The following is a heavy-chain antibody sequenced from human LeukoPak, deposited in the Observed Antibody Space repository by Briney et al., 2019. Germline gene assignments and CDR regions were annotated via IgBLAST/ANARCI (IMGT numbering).Heavy chain of an antibody. Sequence: PGGSLRLSCAASGFSFSSYGMYWVRQAQGKGLEWVAVIWYDGSSKYYGDSVKGRFTISRDNSKNTVYLEMHSLRAEDTSVYYCARSSKQLGTFDYWGQGTLVTVSS. CDR3: ARSSKQLGTFDY. CDR2: IWYDGSSK. D-gene: IGHD1-1*01. V-gene: IGHV3-33*07. CDR1: GFSFSSYG. J-gene: IGHJ4*02.